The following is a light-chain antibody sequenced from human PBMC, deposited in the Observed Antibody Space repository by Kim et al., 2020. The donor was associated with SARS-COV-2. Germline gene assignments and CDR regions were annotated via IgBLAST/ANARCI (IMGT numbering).Light chain of an antibody. CDR2: DAS. Sequence: VSPGERASLSCRASQSVGSHLAWYQQKPGQAPRLLIYDASTRATGIPDRFSGSGSGTDFTLTISRLEPEDFAVYYCQQYGSSPQTFGQGTKVDIK. V-gene: IGKV3-20*01. CDR1: QSVGSH. J-gene: IGKJ1*01. CDR3: QQYGSSPQT.